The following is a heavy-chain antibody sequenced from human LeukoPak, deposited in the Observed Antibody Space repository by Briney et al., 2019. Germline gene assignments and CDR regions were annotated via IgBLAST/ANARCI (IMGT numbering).Heavy chain of an antibody. V-gene: IGHV1-46*01. CDR1: VYTFTSYY. CDR2: INPSGGST. Sequence: ASVTVSCKASVYTFTSYYMHSVRQPPGQGLEWMGIINPSGGSTSYAQKFQGRVTMTRDMSTSTVYMELSSLRSEDTAVYYCARADYDYYMDVWGKGTTVTISS. J-gene: IGHJ6*03. CDR3: ARADYDYYMDV.